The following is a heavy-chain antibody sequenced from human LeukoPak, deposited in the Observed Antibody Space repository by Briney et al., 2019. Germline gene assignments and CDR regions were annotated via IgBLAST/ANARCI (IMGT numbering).Heavy chain of an antibody. J-gene: IGHJ6*03. V-gene: IGHV4-39*02. D-gene: IGHD3-10*02. Sequence: SETLSLTCSVSGGSISSSSFYWGWIRQPPGKGLEWVGSIYYSGSTYYNPSLKSRVTVSVDTSKNQFSLKLSSVTAADTAVYYCARDVRGSNGFYYYYYMDVWGKGTTVTVSS. CDR1: GGSISSSSFY. CDR3: ARDVRGSNGFYYYYYMDV. CDR2: IYYSGST.